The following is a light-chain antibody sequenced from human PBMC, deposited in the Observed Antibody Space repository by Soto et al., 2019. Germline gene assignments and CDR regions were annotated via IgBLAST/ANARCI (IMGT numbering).Light chain of an antibody. CDR2: EVT. CDR1: SSDVGGHSR. CDR3: CSYGNTIVWV. Sequence: QSALTQPASVSGSPGQSITISCTGSSSDVGGHSRVSWFQQHPGKAPKLLLYEVTKRHSGISNRFSGSKSGDTASLTISGLQAEDEADYYCCSYGNTIVWVFGTGTKLTVL. J-gene: IGLJ1*01. V-gene: IGLV2-14*01.